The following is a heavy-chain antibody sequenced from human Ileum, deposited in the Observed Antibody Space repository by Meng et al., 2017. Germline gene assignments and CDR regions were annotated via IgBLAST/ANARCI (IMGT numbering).Heavy chain of an antibody. CDR1: GFTFSNYV. D-gene: IGHD6-13*01. V-gene: IGHV3-23*01. CDR2: ISGTGGGT. Sequence: GGSLRLSCAASGFTFSNYVMSWIRQAPGKGLEWVSSISGTGGGTYYADSVKGRFTISRDNSKNTLYLQVHSLRAEDTAVYYCAKDDDYSNSWYDWFDPWGQGTLVTVSS. J-gene: IGHJ5*02. CDR3: AKDDDYSNSWYDWFDP.